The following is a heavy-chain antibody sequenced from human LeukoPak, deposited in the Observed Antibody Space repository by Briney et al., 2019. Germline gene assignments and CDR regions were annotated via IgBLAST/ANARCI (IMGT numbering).Heavy chain of an antibody. CDR1: GFTVSSNY. CDR3: ARGRDSSSWYLGVVDY. J-gene: IGHJ4*02. V-gene: IGHV3-66*01. Sequence: PGGSLRLSCAASGFTVSSNYMSWVRQAPGKGLEWVSVIYSGGSTYYADSVKGRFTISRDNSKNTLYLQMNSLRAEDTAVYYCARGRDSSSWYLGVVDYWGQGTLVAVSS. CDR2: IYSGGST. D-gene: IGHD6-13*01.